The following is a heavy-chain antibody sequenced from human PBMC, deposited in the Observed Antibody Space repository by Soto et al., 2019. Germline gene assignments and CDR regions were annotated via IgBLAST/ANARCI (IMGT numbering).Heavy chain of an antibody. CDR2: TYYRSKWYS. D-gene: IGHD6-19*01. V-gene: IGHV6-1*01. J-gene: IGHJ4*02. CDR3: ARGSYYSGWV. CDR1: GDSVSSTSAA. Sequence: QTLSLTCAISGDSVSSTSAAWSWIRQSPSRGLEWLGRTYYRSKWYSDYAVSVKSRITINPDTSKKQFSLQLNSVTHEDTAVYYCARGSYYSGWVWGQGTLVTVSS.